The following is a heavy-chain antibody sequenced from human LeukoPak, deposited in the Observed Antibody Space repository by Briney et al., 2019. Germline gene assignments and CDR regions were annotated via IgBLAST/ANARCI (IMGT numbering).Heavy chain of an antibody. J-gene: IGHJ4*02. D-gene: IGHD1-1*01. Sequence: SETLSLTCAVYGGSFSGYYWSWIRQPPGKGLEGIGSIYHSGSTYYNPSLKSRVNISLDTSKNQFSLKLSSVTATDTAVYYCARVGVYNSNFAYWGQGTLVTVSS. CDR1: GGSFSGYY. V-gene: IGHV4-34*01. CDR3: ARVGVYNSNFAY. CDR2: IYHSGST.